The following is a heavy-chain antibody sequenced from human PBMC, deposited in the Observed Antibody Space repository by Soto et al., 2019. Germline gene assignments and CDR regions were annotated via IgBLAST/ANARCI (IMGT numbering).Heavy chain of an antibody. CDR3: ARVEDYFDSSGYAH. V-gene: IGHV1-18*04. J-gene: IGHJ4*02. CDR2: VSTYNGNT. CDR1: GYTFTGYY. Sequence: ASVKVSCKASGYTFTGYYMHWVRQAPGQGLEWMGWVSTYNGNTYYAEKFQGRVTMTTDTSTSTGYMEVRSLNFDDTAVYYCARVEDYFDSSGYAHWGQGTLVTVSS. D-gene: IGHD3-22*01.